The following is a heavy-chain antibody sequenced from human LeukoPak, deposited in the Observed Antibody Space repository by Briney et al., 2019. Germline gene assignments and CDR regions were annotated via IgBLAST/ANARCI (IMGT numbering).Heavy chain of an antibody. CDR2: IYSGGDT. Sequence: PGGSLRLSCAASGFPVSSNYMGWVRQAPGKGPEWVSFIYSGGDTKYADSVRGRFTISRDNSKNTLFLQMYNLRAEDAAVYYCARWYCGSSYCYYDYWGQGTLVTVSS. CDR3: ARWYCGSSYCYYDY. V-gene: IGHV3-53*01. CDR1: GFPVSSNY. D-gene: IGHD2-21*02. J-gene: IGHJ4*02.